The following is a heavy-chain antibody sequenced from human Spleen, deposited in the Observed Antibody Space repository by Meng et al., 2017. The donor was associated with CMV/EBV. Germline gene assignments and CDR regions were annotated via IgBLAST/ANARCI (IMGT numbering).Heavy chain of an antibody. Sequence: QVNLQESGPGLVKPSETLSLTCTVSGGSISSYYWSWIRQPAGKGLEWIGRIYTSGSTNYNPSLKSRVTMSVDTSKNQFSLKLSSVTAADTAVYYCASELPGSSWYYFDYWGQGTLVTVSS. D-gene: IGHD6-13*01. V-gene: IGHV4-4*07. CDR3: ASELPGSSWYYFDY. J-gene: IGHJ4*02. CDR1: GGSISSYY. CDR2: IYTSGST.